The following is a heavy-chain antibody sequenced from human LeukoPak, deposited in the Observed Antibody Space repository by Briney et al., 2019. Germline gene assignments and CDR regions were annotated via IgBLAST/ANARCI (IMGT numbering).Heavy chain of an antibody. Sequence: PGGSLRLSCAVSGFTFSRHWMSWVRQAPGKGLEWLANIKQDGSEKCYVDSVEGRFTISRDNAKNSLYLQMNSLRAEDTAVYYCARSYYGSGTSYGMDVWGQGTTVTVSS. V-gene: IGHV3-7*01. CDR1: GFTFSRHW. CDR2: IKQDGSEK. J-gene: IGHJ6*02. CDR3: ARSYYGSGTSYGMDV. D-gene: IGHD3-10*01.